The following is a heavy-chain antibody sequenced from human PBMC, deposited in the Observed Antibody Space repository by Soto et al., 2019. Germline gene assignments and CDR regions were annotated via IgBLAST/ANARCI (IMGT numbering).Heavy chain of an antibody. D-gene: IGHD6-25*01. J-gene: IGHJ4*02. Sequence: VGSLRLSCIASGFTFSNYAMSWVCQAPGKGLEWVSTISDNGANTFIGDSMKDHFDISRDNSKNTVFLHLSTVRAEDTAIYYCARAIGADFFDYWGQGTPVTVSS. CDR3: ARAIGADFFDY. CDR2: ISDNGANT. CDR1: GFTFSNYA. V-gene: IGHV3-23*01.